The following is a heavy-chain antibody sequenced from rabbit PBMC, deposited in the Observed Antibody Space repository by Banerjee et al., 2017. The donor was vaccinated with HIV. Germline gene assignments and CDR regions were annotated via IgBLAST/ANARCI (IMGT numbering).Heavy chain of an antibody. J-gene: IGHJ4*01. CDR2: IEAGSGGRT. D-gene: IGHD4-1*01. CDR1: GFSFSSGYD. CDR3: AIDVAGVIGWNFHL. Sequence: QSLEESGGDLVKPGASLTLTCTASGFSFSSGYDIHWVRQAPGKGLEWIAYIEAGSGGRTYSASWAKGRFTISKASWTKVTLQMTSLPTAATARSFCAIDVAGVIGWNFHLWGEGTLVTVS. V-gene: IGHV1S40*01.